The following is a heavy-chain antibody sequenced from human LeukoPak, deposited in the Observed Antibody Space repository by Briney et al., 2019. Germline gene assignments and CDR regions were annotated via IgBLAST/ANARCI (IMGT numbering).Heavy chain of an antibody. CDR2: ISYDGSNK. V-gene: IGHV3-30*18. D-gene: IGHD4-23*01. Sequence: GGSLRLSCAASGFTFSSYGMHWVRQAPGKGLEWVAVISYDGSNKYYADSVKGRFTISRDNSKNTLYLQMNSLRAEDTAVYYCAKSLDYGGNRARLDFWGQGTLVTVSS. CDR3: AKSLDYGGNRARLDF. CDR1: GFTFSSYG. J-gene: IGHJ4*02.